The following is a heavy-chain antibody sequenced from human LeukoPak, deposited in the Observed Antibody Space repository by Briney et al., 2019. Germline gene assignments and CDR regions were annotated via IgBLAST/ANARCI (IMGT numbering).Heavy chain of an antibody. J-gene: IGHJ6*03. CDR3: ASGVYYGSGRYYMDV. CDR2: IYTSGST. CDR1: GGSISSGSYY. Sequence: SQTLSLTCTVSGGSISSGSYYWSWIRQPAGKGLEWIGRIYTSGSTNYNPSLKSRVTISVDTSKNQFSLKLSSVTAADTAVYYCASGVYYGSGRYYMDVWGKGTTVTISS. D-gene: IGHD3-10*01. V-gene: IGHV4-61*02.